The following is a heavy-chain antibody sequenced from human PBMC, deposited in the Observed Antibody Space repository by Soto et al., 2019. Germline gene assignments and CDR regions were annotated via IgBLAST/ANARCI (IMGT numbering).Heavy chain of an antibody. CDR2: ISGSGGST. V-gene: IGHV3-23*01. J-gene: IGHJ4*02. CDR3: ADYYGSGSYYNY. D-gene: IGHD3-10*01. CDR1: GFTFSSYA. Sequence: EVQLLESGGDLVQPGGSLRLSCAGSGFTFSSYAMIWVRQAPGKGLEWVSTISGSGGSTYYADSVKGRFTISRDISKNTLYLQMNSLRAEDTAIYYCADYYGSGSYYNYWGQGTLVTVSS.